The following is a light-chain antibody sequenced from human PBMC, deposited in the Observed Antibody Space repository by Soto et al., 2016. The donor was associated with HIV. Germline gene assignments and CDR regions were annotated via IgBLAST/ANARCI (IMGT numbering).Light chain of an antibody. CDR1: KIGSRS. V-gene: IGLV3-21*03. Sequence: SYELTQAPSVSVAPGKTATITCGGDKIGSRSVHWHQQKPGQAPVLVVYDDSVRPSGIPERFSGSNSGNTATLTISRVEAGDEADYYCQVWDNYDEYVFGSGTTVIRP. CDR2: DDS. J-gene: IGLJ1*01. CDR3: QVWDNYDEYV.